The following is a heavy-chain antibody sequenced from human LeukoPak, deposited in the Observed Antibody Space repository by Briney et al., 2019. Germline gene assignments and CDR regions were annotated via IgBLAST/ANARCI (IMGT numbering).Heavy chain of an antibody. J-gene: IGHJ4*02. V-gene: IGHV4-34*01. CDR3: ARGRQWLVY. D-gene: IGHD6-19*01. CDR2: INHSGST. CDR1: GGSFSGYY. Sequence: SETLSLTCAVYGGSFSGYYWSWIRQPPGKGLEWIGEINHSGSTNYNPSLKSRVTISVDTSNNQFSLKLSSVTAADTAVYYCARGRQWLVYWGQGTLVTVSS.